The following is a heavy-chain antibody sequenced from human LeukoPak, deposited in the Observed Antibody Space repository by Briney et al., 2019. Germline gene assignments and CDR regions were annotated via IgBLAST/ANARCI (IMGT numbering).Heavy chain of an antibody. Sequence: SLRLSCTASGFNFGDYAMSWVRQAPGQGLEWVGFIRSKGYGGTTEYAASVKGRFTISRDDSKSIAYLQMNSLKTEDTAVYYCIRGPIGQWRRIDYWGQGTLVTVSS. J-gene: IGHJ4*02. CDR1: GFNFGDYA. D-gene: IGHD2-8*01. CDR3: IRGPIGQWRRIDY. V-gene: IGHV3-49*04. CDR2: IRSKGYGGTT.